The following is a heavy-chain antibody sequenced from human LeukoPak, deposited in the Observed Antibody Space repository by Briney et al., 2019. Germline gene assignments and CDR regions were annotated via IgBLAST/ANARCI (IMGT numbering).Heavy chain of an antibody. Sequence: ASVKVSCKASGYTFTGCQMHLVRQAPGQGLEWMGRINPNSGATNYAQKFQGRVTTTRDTSISTAYMELSRLRSDDTAVYYCASPRISGDSSEYYDTLQYWGQGTLVTVSS. V-gene: IGHV1-2*06. CDR1: GYTFTGCQ. CDR2: INPNSGAT. J-gene: IGHJ1*01. D-gene: IGHD3-22*01. CDR3: ASPRISGDSSEYYDTLQY.